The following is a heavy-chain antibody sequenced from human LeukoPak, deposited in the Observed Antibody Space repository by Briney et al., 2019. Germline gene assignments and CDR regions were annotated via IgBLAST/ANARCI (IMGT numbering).Heavy chain of an antibody. CDR2: IYYSGST. Sequence: SETLSLTCTVSGGSISIYYWSWIRQPPGKGLEWIGYIYYSGSTNYNPSLKSRVTISVDTSKNQFSLKLSSVTAADTAVYYCARIVGATIDYWGQGTLVTVSS. CDR3: ARIVGATIDY. CDR1: GGSISIYY. V-gene: IGHV4-59*01. D-gene: IGHD1-26*01. J-gene: IGHJ4*02.